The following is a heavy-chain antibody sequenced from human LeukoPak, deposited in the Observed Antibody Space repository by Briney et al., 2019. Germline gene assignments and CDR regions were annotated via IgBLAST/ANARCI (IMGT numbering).Heavy chain of an antibody. Sequence: GGSLRLSCAASGFTFNSYVMHWVRQAPGKGLEWVAVISYDGNKKYYADSVKGRFTISRDTSKNKVFVQMNSLSAEDTAVYYCARDDGYYDSSGSLDYWGQGTLVTVSS. CDR2: ISYDGNKK. J-gene: IGHJ4*02. CDR3: ARDDGYYDSSGSLDY. V-gene: IGHV3-30-3*01. CDR1: GFTFNSYV. D-gene: IGHD3-22*01.